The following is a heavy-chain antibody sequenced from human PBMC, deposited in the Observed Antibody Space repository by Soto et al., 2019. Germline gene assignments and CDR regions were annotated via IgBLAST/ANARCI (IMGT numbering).Heavy chain of an antibody. V-gene: IGHV3-7*01. CDR2: INQDGSGK. CDR1: GFTFIDSW. Sequence: PGGSRRLACAASGFTFIDSWIDWARQVPGKGPEWVANINQDGSGKNYVDSVKGRFTISRDNDKNSLYLQMNSLRAEDTAVYSCASLGRHGWGQGTTVTVSS. D-gene: IGHD3-16*01. CDR3: ASLGRHG. J-gene: IGHJ6*02.